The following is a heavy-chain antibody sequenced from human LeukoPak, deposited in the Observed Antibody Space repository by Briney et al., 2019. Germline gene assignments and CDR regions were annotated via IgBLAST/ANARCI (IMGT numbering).Heavy chain of an antibody. CDR1: GFTFSSYT. V-gene: IGHV3-21*04. D-gene: IGHD3-10*01. J-gene: IGHJ4*02. CDR3: AKGVLGTLWFGELYFDY. CDR2: ISSSSSYI. Sequence: GGSLRLSCAASGFTFSSYTMNWVRQAPGKGLEWVSSISSSSSYIYYADSVKGRFTISRDNAKNSLYLQMNSLRAEDTALYYCAKGVLGTLWFGELYFDYWGQGTLVTVSS.